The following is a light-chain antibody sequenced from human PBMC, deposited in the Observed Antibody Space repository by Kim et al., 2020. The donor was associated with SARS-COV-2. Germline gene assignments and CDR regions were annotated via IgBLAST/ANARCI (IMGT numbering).Light chain of an antibody. V-gene: IGKV3-15*01. Sequence: SVSPGERATLSCRASQSVNSNLAWYQQKPGQAPRLLIYGASTRATGILARFSGSQSGTEFTLTISSLQSEDFAAYYCQQYNNWPFTFGQGTKLEI. CDR3: QQYNNWPFT. CDR2: GAS. CDR1: QSVNSN. J-gene: IGKJ2*01.